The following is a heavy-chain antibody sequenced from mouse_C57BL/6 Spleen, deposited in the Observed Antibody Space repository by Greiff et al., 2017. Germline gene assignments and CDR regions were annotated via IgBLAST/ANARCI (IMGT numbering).Heavy chain of an antibody. D-gene: IGHD1-1*01. CDR1: GYSITSGYY. CDR2: ISYDGSN. Sequence: EVQLVESGPGLVKPSQSLSLTCSVTGYSITSGYYWNWIRQFPGNKLEWMGYISYDGSNNYNPSLKNRISITRNTSKTQFFLKLNSVTTEDTATYYCAGRGTVVVGDYAMDYWGQGTSVTVSS. V-gene: IGHV3-6*01. CDR3: AGRGTVVVGDYAMDY. J-gene: IGHJ4*01.